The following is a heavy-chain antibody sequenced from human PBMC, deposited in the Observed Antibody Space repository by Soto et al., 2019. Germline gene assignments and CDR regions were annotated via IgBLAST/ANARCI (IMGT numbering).Heavy chain of an antibody. CDR1: GFSLRTDEVG. CDR3: AHSVYTSGNSFDY. V-gene: IGHV2-5*02. Sequence: QISLKESGPTLVKPTQTLTLTCTFSGFSLRTDEVGVGWIRQPPGKALEWLALIYWDGDERYSPSLNSRLTITKATSKTQVLLTLTNVEPIDTATYYCAHSVYTSGNSFDYWGQGTLVTVS. J-gene: IGHJ4*02. D-gene: IGHD3-10*01. CDR2: IYWDGDE.